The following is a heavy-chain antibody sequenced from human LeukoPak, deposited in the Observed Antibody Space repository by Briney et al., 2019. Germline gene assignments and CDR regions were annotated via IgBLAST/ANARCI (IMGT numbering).Heavy chain of an antibody. CDR2: FDPEDGET. V-gene: IGHV1-24*01. J-gene: IGHJ4*02. Sequence: ASVKVSCKVSGYTLTELSMHWVRQAPGKGLEWMGGFDPEDGETIYAQKFQGRVTMTEDTSTDTAYMELSSLRSEDTAVYYCARRGRWGIHPLEWGQGTLVTVSS. CDR3: ARRGRWGIHPLE. D-gene: IGHD6-13*01. CDR1: GYTLTELS.